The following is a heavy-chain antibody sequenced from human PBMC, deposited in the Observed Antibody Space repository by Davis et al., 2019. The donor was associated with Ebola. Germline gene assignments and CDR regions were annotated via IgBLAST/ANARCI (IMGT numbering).Heavy chain of an antibody. Sequence: GSLRLSCTVSGGSISSYYWSWIRQPPGKGLEWIGYIYYSGSTNYNPSLKSRVTISVDTSKNQFSLKLSSVTAADTAVYYCARGAVAGLQFDYWGQGTLVTVSS. CDR1: GGSISSYY. D-gene: IGHD6-19*01. CDR2: IYYSGST. V-gene: IGHV4-59*01. CDR3: ARGAVAGLQFDY. J-gene: IGHJ4*02.